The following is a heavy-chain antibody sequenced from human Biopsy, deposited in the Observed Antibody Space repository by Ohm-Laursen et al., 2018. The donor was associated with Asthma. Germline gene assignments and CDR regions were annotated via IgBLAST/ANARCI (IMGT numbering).Heavy chain of an antibody. V-gene: IGHV3-30*03. CDR2: ISYDGSNK. Sequence: SLRLSCSASRFNFRSYGMHWVRQAPGKGLEWLAIISYDGSNKVYADSVRGRFTIARDNSKNTLYLQMNSLRVDDTGVYYCARDSSGSHFDYWGQGTLVTVSS. CDR3: ARDSSGSHFDY. CDR1: RFNFRSYG. J-gene: IGHJ4*02. D-gene: IGHD6-19*01.